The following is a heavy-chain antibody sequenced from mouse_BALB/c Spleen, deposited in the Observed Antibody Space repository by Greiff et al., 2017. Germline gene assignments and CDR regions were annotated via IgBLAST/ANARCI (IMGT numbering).Heavy chain of an antibody. Sequence: VQLQQSGAELVRSGASVKLSCTASGFNIKDYYMHWVKQRPEQGLEWIGWIDTENGDTEYAPKFQGKATMTADTSSNTAYLQLSSLTSEDTAVYYCNAYTTAPDYWGQGTTLTVSS. CDR1: GFNIKDYY. J-gene: IGHJ2*01. V-gene: IGHV14-4*02. D-gene: IGHD1-2*01. CDR3: NAYTTAPDY. CDR2: IDTENGDT.